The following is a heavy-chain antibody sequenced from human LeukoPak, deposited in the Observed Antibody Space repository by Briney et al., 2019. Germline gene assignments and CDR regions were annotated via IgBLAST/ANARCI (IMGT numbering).Heavy chain of an antibody. CDR3: ARGTGAYYYL. J-gene: IGHJ3*01. V-gene: IGHV4-30-4*01. Sequence: SQTLSLTCTVSGGSFSSADYYWSWIRQPPGKGLQWIGFIYYRGTTYYSPSLKSRVTISLDPSNNQFSLNLNSVTAADTALYYCARGTGAYYYLWGQGTMVTVSS. D-gene: IGHD3-22*01. CDR1: GGSFSSADYY. CDR2: IYYRGTT.